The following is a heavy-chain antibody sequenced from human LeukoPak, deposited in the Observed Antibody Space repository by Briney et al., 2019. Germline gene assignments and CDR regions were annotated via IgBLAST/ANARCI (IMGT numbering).Heavy chain of an antibody. D-gene: IGHD7-27*01. CDR3: ARDLNWETY. J-gene: IGHJ4*02. CDR2: ISSSSSTI. CDR1: GFTFSSYE. V-gene: IGHV3-48*01. Sequence: GGSLRLSCGASGFTFSSYEMNWVRQAPGKGLEWVSYISSSSSTIYYADSVKGRFTISRDNAKNSLYLQMNSLRVEDTAVYYCARDLNWETYWGQGTLVSVSS.